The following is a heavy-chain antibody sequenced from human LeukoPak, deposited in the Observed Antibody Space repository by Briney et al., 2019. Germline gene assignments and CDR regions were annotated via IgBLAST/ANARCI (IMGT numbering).Heavy chain of an antibody. D-gene: IGHD4-17*01. Sequence: GGSLRLSCAASGFTFSSYNMNWVRQAPGKGLEWVSSISSSSSYIYYADSVKGRFTISRDNAKNSLYLQMNSLRAEDTAVYYCARGRMDDYGDYPDYGAQGPLVPVPS. J-gene: IGHJ4*02. CDR3: ARGRMDDYGDYPDY. CDR1: GFTFSSYN. V-gene: IGHV3-21*01. CDR2: ISSSSSYI.